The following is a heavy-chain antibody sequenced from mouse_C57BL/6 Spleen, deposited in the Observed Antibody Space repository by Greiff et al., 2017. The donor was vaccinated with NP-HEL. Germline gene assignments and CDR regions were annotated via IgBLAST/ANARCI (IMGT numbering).Heavy chain of an antibody. J-gene: IGHJ2*01. Sequence: EVKLMESGPGLVKPSQSLSLTCSVTGYSITSGYYWNWIRQLPGNKLEWMGYISYDGSNNYNPSLKNRISITRDTSKNQFFLKLNSVTTEDTATYYCARRLLRFDYFDYWGQGTTLTVSS. CDR1: GYSITSGYY. V-gene: IGHV3-6*01. CDR3: ARRLLRFDYFDY. CDR2: ISYDGSN. D-gene: IGHD1-1*01.